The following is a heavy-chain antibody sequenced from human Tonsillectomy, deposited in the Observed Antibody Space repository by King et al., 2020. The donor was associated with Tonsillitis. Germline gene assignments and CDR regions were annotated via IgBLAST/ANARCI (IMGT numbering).Heavy chain of an antibody. V-gene: IGHV1-2*02. Sequence: QLVQSGAEVKKPGASVKVSCKASGYTFTGYYMHWVRQAPGQGLEWMGWINPNSGGTNYAQKFQGRVTMTRDTSISTAYMELSRLRSDDTAVYYCGGPSIVVVPAAIGAYYYGMDVWGQGTTVTVSS. CDR1: GYTFTGYY. CDR3: GGPSIVVVPAAIGAYYYGMDV. CDR2: INPNSGGT. J-gene: IGHJ6*02. D-gene: IGHD2-2*01.